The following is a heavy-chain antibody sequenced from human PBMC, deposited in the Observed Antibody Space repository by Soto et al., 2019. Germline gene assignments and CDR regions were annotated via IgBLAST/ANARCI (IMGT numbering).Heavy chain of an antibody. CDR3: ARQQAAFDV. V-gene: IGHV5-51*01. D-gene: IGHD6-13*01. CDR1: GYSFTSYW. Sequence: PGESLKISCKGSGYSFTSYWIGWVRQMPGKGLEWMGTIFPADSDVRYSPSFQGQVTISADKSISTAYLQWSSLKASDTATYYCARQQAAFDVWGQGAMVTVSS. J-gene: IGHJ3*01. CDR2: IFPADSDV.